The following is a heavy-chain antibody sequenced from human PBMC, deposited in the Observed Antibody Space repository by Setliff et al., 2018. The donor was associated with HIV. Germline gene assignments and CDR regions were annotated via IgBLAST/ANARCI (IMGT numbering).Heavy chain of an antibody. CDR2: INPNSAAT. Sequence: ASVKVSCKASGYTFTSYYLNWVRQAPGQRPEWMAWINPNSAATNVAQKFQGRVTMTRDTSITTAYMELSGLTSDDTAVYFCARVRGRGAYYFDYWGRGTPVTVSS. CDR3: ARVRGRGAYYFDY. D-gene: IGHD3-10*01. J-gene: IGHJ4*01. CDR1: GYTFTSYY. V-gene: IGHV1-2*02.